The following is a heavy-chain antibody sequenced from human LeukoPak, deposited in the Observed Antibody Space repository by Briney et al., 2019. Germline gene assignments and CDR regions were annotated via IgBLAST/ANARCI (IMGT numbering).Heavy chain of an antibody. CDR2: IWYDGSNK. V-gene: IGHV3-33*01. D-gene: IGHD3-9*01. CDR3: ARDHDILTGLDY. Sequence: PGRSLRLSCAASGFTFSSYGMHWVRQAPGKGLEWVAVIWYDGSNKYYADSVKGRFTISRDNSKNTLYLQMNSRRAEDTAVYYCARDHDILTGLDYWGQGTLVTVSS. J-gene: IGHJ4*02. CDR1: GFTFSSYG.